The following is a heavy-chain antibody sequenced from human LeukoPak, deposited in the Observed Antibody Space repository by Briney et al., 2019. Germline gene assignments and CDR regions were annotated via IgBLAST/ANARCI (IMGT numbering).Heavy chain of an antibody. CDR2: IYYSGST. J-gene: IGHJ2*01. V-gene: IGHV4-61*01. D-gene: IGHD3-9*01. CDR3: ARFPSNYDILTGYRGAPFDL. Sequence: PSETLSLTCTVSGGSVSSGSYYWSWIRQPPGKGLEWIGYIYYSGSTNYNPSLKSRVTISVDTSKNQFSLKLSSVTAADTAVYYCARFPSNYDILTGYRGAPFDLWGRGTLVTVSS. CDR1: GGSVSSGSYY.